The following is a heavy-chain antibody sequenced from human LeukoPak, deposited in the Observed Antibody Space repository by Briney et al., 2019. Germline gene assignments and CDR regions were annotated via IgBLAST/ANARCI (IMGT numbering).Heavy chain of an antibody. CDR1: GFTFSNAW. J-gene: IGHJ4*02. Sequence: AGGSLRLSCAASGFTFSNAWMHWVRQVPGKGLVWVSRISSDGTNTNYADSVRGRFTISRDNAKNTLYLQMNSLRAEDTAVYYCASAYDFNQNFDYWGQGTLVTVSS. CDR2: ISSDGTNT. CDR3: ASAYDFNQNFDY. D-gene: IGHD3-3*01. V-gene: IGHV3-74*01.